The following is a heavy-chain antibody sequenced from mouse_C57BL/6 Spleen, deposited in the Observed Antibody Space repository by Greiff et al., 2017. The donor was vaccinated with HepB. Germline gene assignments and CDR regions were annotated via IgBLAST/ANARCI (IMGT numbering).Heavy chain of an antibody. D-gene: IGHD2-4*01. CDR1: GYSFTSYY. Sequence: VQLQESGPELVKPGASVKISCKASGYSFTSYYIHWVKQRPGQGLEWIGWIYPGSGNTKYNEKFKGKATLTADTSSSTAYMQLSSLTSEDSAVYYCARHGLRRGYYYAMDYWGQGTSVTVSS. CDR3: ARHGLRRGYYYAMDY. J-gene: IGHJ4*01. V-gene: IGHV1-66*01. CDR2: IYPGSGNT.